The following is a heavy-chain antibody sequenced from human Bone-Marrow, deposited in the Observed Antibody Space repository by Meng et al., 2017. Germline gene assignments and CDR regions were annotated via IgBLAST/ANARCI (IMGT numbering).Heavy chain of an antibody. CDR1: GGSIGSGGYY. CDR2: IYYTGST. D-gene: IGHD5-24*01. J-gene: IGHJ4*02. CDR3: AREAGRDGYATPNFDH. Sequence: QVQLQESGPGLVKPSQTLSLTCPVSGGSIGSGGYYWSWIRQNPGKGLEWIGYIYYTGSTFYNPSLKSRLTISVDTSKNQFSLKLISATAADTAVYYCAREAGRDGYATPNFDHWGQGTLVTVSS. V-gene: IGHV4-31*03.